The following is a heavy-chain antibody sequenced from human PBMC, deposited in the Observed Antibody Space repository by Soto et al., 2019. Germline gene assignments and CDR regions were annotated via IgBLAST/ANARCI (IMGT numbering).Heavy chain of an antibody. J-gene: IGHJ4*02. Sequence: EVQLVESGGGLVQPGGSLRLSCAASGFTFSSYWMHWVRQAPGKGLVWVSCINSDGSSTSYADSVKGRFTISRDNAKNTLYLQMNSLRAEDTAVYYCAGYDFWSGYYLDYWGQGTLVTVSS. CDR3: AGYDFWSGYYLDY. CDR2: INSDGSST. D-gene: IGHD3-3*01. CDR1: GFTFSSYW. V-gene: IGHV3-74*01.